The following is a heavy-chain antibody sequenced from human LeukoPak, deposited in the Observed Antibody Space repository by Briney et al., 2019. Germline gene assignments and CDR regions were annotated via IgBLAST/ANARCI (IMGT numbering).Heavy chain of an antibody. Sequence: PGGSLRLSCAASGFTFSSYEMNWVRQAPGKGLEWVSYISSSGSTIYYADSVKGRFTISRDDAKNSLYLQMNSLRAEDTAVYYCASSLLDYYDSSGYSDYWGQGTLVTVSS. D-gene: IGHD3-22*01. CDR1: GFTFSSYE. CDR2: ISSSGSTI. V-gene: IGHV3-48*03. CDR3: ASSLLDYYDSSGYSDY. J-gene: IGHJ4*02.